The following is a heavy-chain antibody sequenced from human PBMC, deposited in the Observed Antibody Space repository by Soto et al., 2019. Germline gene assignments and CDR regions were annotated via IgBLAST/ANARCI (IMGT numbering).Heavy chain of an antibody. J-gene: IGHJ6*02. D-gene: IGHD2-21*02. CDR3: ARARSHCGGDRLRYAMDV. Sequence: GGSLRLSCAASGFTFSDYAMTWVRQAPGKGLEWVTTIQGSGAVTYYADSVKGRFAISRDNSKSTVYLQMNSLKAEDAAVYHCARARSHCGGDRLRYAMDVWGQGTTVTVSS. CDR1: GFTFSDYA. V-gene: IGHV3-23*01. CDR2: IQGSGAVT.